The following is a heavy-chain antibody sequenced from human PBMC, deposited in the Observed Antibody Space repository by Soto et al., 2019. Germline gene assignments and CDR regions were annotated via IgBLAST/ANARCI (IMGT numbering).Heavy chain of an antibody. CDR1: GIDLSIYW. Sequence: EAQLVESGGGLVQPGGSLRLSCTGSGIDLSIYWMHWVRQAPGKGLVWVSRINPESTTISYAVSVKGRFTISRDNAENTLFLHMNSLSAEDTGMYYCTKDTFGGRDSWGQGTLVTVSS. J-gene: IGHJ4*02. CDR2: INPESTTI. CDR3: TKDTFGGRDS. D-gene: IGHD2-15*01. V-gene: IGHV3-74*01.